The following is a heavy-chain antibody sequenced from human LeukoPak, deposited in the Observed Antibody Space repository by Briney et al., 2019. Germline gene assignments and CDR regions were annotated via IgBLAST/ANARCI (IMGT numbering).Heavy chain of an antibody. D-gene: IGHD1-1*01. CDR3: ARHSVQLERYYYYYGMDV. Sequence: PGESLKISCKGSGYSFTSYWIGWVRQMPGKGLEWMGIIYPGDSDTRYSPSFQGQVTISADKSISTAYLQWSSLKASDTAMYYCARHSVQLERYYYYYGMDVWGQGTTVTVSS. CDR2: IYPGDSDT. J-gene: IGHJ6*02. V-gene: IGHV5-51*01. CDR1: GYSFTSYW.